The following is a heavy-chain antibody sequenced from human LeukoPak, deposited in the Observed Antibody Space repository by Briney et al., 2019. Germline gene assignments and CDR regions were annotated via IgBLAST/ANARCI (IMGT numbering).Heavy chain of an antibody. CDR1: GYTFTSYG. J-gene: IGHJ4*02. CDR2: ISAYNGNT. V-gene: IGHV1-18*01. D-gene: IGHD6-19*01. CDR3: ARDMYTSGRVPFDY. Sequence: ASVKVSCKASGYTFTSYGISWVRQAPGQGLEWMGWISAYNGNTNYAQKLQGRVTMTTDTSTSTAYMELRSLRSDDTAVYYCARDMYTSGRVPFDYWGQGTLVTVSS.